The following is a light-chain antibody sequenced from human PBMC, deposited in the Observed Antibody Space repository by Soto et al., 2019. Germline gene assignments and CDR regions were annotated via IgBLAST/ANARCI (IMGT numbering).Light chain of an antibody. Sequence: DLQMTQSPSSLSASVGDRVTITCRASQIISSYLNCYQQKPGKAPKLLIYAASSLQSGVPSRFSGSGSGTGFTLTISSLQPEDFATYYCQQSYSTPPITFGQGTRLRL. CDR1: QIISSY. CDR2: AAS. CDR3: QQSYSTPPIT. V-gene: IGKV1-39*01. J-gene: IGKJ5*01.